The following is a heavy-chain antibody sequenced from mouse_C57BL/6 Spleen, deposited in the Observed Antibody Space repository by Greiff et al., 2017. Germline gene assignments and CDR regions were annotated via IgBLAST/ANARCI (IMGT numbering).Heavy chain of an antibody. J-gene: IGHJ1*03. V-gene: IGHV5-17*01. Sequence: EVHLVESGGGLVKPGGSLKLSCAASGFTFSDYGMHWVRQAPEKGLEWVAYISSGSSTIYYADTVKGRFTISRDNAKNTLFLQMTSLRSEDTAMYYCAVPYYGSSYWYFDVWGTGTTVTVSS. D-gene: IGHD1-1*01. CDR2: ISSGSSTI. CDR3: AVPYYGSSYWYFDV. CDR1: GFTFSDYG.